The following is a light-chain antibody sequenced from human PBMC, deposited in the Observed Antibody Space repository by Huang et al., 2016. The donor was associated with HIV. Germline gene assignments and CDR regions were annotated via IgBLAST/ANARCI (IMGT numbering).Light chain of an antibody. CDR3: QQYYSIPQT. CDR2: WAS. V-gene: IGKV4-1*01. Sequence: DIVMTQSPDSLAVSLGERATIKCRSSQSVLYSSNSKNYLAWFQQKPGQAPRLLIYWASSRESGVPDRFSGGGSGTEFTLTISSLEAEDAAVYYCQQYYSIPQTFGQGTKVEI. CDR1: QSVLYSSNSKNY. J-gene: IGKJ1*01.